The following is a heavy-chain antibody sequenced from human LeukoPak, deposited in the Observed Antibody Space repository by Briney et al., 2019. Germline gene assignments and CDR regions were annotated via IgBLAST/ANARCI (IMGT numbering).Heavy chain of an antibody. D-gene: IGHD2-2*01. J-gene: IGHJ4*02. Sequence: GGSLRLSCAASEFTFSLYAMNWVRQAPGKGLEWVSYINDVSSDIHYADSVKGRFTISRDDAKNTLYLQMNSLRAEDTAVYYCARDTYQPGLIDCWGQGTLVTVSS. CDR2: INDVSSDI. CDR1: EFTFSLYA. CDR3: ARDTYQPGLIDC. V-gene: IGHV3-21*05.